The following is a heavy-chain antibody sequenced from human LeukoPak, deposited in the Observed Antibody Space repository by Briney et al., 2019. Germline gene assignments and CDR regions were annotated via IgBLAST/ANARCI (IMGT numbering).Heavy chain of an antibody. Sequence: RGSLRLSCAASGFTFSSYGMHWVRQAPAKGLAWVAVIWYDGSNKYYADSVKGRFTISRDNSKNTLYLEMNSLRADDTAVYYCARTVGNAFDIWGQGTMVTVSS. CDR1: GFTFSSYG. CDR2: IWYDGSNK. CDR3: ARTVGNAFDI. V-gene: IGHV3-33*01. J-gene: IGHJ3*02. D-gene: IGHD1-1*01.